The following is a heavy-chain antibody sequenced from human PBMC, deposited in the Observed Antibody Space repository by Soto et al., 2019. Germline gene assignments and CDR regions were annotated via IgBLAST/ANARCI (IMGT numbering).Heavy chain of an antibody. V-gene: IGHV3-30-3*01. J-gene: IGHJ5*02. CDR2: ISYDGSNK. D-gene: IGHD1-26*01. CDR1: GFTFSSYA. CDR3: ARGPYSGSYNWFDP. Sequence: LRLSCAASGFTFSSYAMHWVRQAPGKGLEWVAVISYDGSNKYYADSVKGRFTISRDNSKNTLYLQMNSLRAEDTAVYYCARGPYSGSYNWFDPWGQGTLVTVSS.